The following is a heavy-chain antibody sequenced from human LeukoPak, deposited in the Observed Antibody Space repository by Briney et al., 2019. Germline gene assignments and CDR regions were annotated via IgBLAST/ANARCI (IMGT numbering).Heavy chain of an antibody. D-gene: IGHD3-3*01. V-gene: IGHV4-4*07. J-gene: IGHJ5*02. Sequence: SETLSLTCTVSGVSVRSYFWIWIRQPAGRGLEWIGRIDASGSTNFNPSLKSRVTMSMDSSKNQFSLKLSSVTAADTAVYYCARSLEWLPNWFDPWGQGTLVTVSS. CDR3: ARSLEWLPNWFDP. CDR1: GVSVRSYF. CDR2: IDASGST.